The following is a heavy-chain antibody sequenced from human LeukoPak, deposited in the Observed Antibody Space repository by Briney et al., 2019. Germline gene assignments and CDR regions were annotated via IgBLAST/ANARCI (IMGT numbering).Heavy chain of an antibody. Sequence: GGSLRLSCAASGFTFSSYAMSWVRQAPGKGLEWVSAISGSGGSTYYADSVKGRFTISRDNSKNTLYLQMNSLRAEDTAVYYCARGGGSYFREFDYWGQGTLVTVSS. CDR2: ISGSGGST. D-gene: IGHD1-26*01. J-gene: IGHJ4*02. V-gene: IGHV3-23*01. CDR3: ARGGGSYFREFDY. CDR1: GFTFSSYA.